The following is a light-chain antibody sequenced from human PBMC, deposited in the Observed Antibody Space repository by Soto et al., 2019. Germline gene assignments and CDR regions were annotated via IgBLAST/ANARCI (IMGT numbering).Light chain of an antibody. CDR2: EVR. J-gene: IGLJ1*01. CDR1: SSDVGAYNF. V-gene: IGLV2-14*01. CDR3: SSYRSSTTFV. Sequence: QFVLTQPASVSGSPGQSITISCTGTSSDVGAYNFVSWYQQYPGKAPKVIIFEVRKRPSGVSNRFSGSKSGDTASLTISGLQAEDEADYYCSSYRSSTTFVFGTGTKVTVL.